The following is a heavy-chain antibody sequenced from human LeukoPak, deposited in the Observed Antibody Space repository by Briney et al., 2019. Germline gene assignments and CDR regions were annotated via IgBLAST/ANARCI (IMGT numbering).Heavy chain of an antibody. CDR1: GGSFSGYY. CDR3: ARGWRYCTNGVCENPDFDY. Sequence: SETLSLTCAVYGGSFSGYYWSWIRQPPGKGLEWIGEINHSGSTNYNPSLKSRVTISVDTSKNQFSLKLSSVTAADTAVYYCARGWRYCTNGVCENPDFDYWGQGTLVTVSS. J-gene: IGHJ4*02. CDR2: INHSGST. D-gene: IGHD2-8*01. V-gene: IGHV4-34*01.